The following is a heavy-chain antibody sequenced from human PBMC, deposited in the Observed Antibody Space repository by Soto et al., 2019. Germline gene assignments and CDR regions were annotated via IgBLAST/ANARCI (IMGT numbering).Heavy chain of an antibody. J-gene: IGHJ6*04. D-gene: IGHD3-22*01. Sequence: QVQLVESGGGVVQPGRSLRLSCAASGFTFSSYGMHWVRQAPGKGLEWVAVISYDGSNKYYADSVKGRFTISRDNSKNTLYLQMNSLSAEDTDVYYCAKGWLPTYNNYYYGMDVWGEGTTVTVSS. CDR2: ISYDGSNK. V-gene: IGHV3-30*18. CDR3: AKGWLPTYNNYYYGMDV. CDR1: GFTFSSYG.